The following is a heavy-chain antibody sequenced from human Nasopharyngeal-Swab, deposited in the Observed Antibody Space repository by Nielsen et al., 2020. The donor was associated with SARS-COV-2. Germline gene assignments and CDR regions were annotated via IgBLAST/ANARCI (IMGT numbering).Heavy chain of an antibody. Sequence: RHAPERGLAGVGGLIPVFGTTHYSQKFQDRLRVTADASTDTAYMELSSLRSDDTAVYYCARAITYYYDGSGSPSYGLDVWGQGTTVTVSS. CDR3: ARAITYYYDGSGSPSYGLDV. D-gene: IGHD3-22*01. J-gene: IGHJ6*02. CDR2: LIPVFGTT. V-gene: IGHV1-69*01.